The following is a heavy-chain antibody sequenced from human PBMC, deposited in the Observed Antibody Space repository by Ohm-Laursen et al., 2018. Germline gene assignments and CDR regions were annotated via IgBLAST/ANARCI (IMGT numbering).Heavy chain of an antibody. D-gene: IGHD6-19*01. CDR2: INPSANYT. V-gene: IGHV1-46*01. Sequence: ASVKVSCKASGYTFTSYDINWVRQAPGQGLEWMGIINPSANYTHYLPKFQGRLSVTTDTSTSTVYMHLSRLTSGDTATYFCARGGLVAGTDFDFWGQGTLVTVSS. J-gene: IGHJ4*02. CDR3: ARGGLVAGTDFDF. CDR1: GYTFTSYD.